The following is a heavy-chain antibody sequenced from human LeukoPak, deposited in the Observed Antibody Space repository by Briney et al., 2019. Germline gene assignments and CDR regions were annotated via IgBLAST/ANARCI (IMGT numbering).Heavy chain of an antibody. CDR3: ARGMISSWAFDY. J-gene: IGHJ4*02. V-gene: IGHV1-69*05. CDR2: VIPIFGTA. CDR1: GGTFSSYA. Sequence: ASVKVSCKASGGTFSSYAISWVRQAPGQGLEWMGRVIPIFGTANYAQKFQGRVTITTDESTSTAYMELSSLRSEDTAVYYCARGMISSWAFDYWGQGTLVTVSS. D-gene: IGHD6-13*01.